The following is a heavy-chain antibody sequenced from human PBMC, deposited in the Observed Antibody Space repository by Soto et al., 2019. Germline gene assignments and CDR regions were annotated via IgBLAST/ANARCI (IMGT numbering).Heavy chain of an antibody. V-gene: IGHV3-30*18. CDR2: ISYDGGNK. CDR1: GFTFSSYG. CDR3: AKDLFDSSGWYYFDY. D-gene: IGHD6-19*01. J-gene: IGHJ4*02. Sequence: QVQLVESGGGVVQPGRSLRLSCAASGFTFSSYGMHWVRQAPGKGLEWVAVISYDGGNKYYADSVKGRFTISRDNSKNTLYLQMNSLRAEDTAVYYCAKDLFDSSGWYYFDYWGQGTLVTVSS.